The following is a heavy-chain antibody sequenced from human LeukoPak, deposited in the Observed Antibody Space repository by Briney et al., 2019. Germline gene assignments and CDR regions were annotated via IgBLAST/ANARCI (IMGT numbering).Heavy chain of an antibody. CDR1: GFTLSNAW. CDR3: TRDKLELRQFDY. J-gene: IGHJ4*02. Sequence: GGSLRLSCAVSGFTLSNAWMSWVRQAPGKGLEWVGRIKSKTDGDTTDYAAPVKGRFTISRDESKDTLYLQMSSLRAEDTAVYYCTRDKLELRQFDYWGQGTLVTVSS. D-gene: IGHD1-7*01. CDR2: IKSKTDGDTT. V-gene: IGHV3-15*01.